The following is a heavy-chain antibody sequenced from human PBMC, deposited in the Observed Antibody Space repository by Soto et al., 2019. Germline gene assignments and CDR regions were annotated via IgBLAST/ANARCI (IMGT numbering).Heavy chain of an antibody. J-gene: IGHJ4*02. CDR1: GGSISSTTYY. V-gene: IGHV4-39*01. D-gene: IGHD3-16*02. Sequence: TSETLSLTCTVSGGSISSTTYYWGWIRQPPGKGLEWIASIYYSGSTYYNPSLKSRVTISRDNAKNSLYLQMNSLRAEDTAVYYCGIWGNYRSFDYWGQGTLVTVSS. CDR3: GIWGNYRSFDY. CDR2: IYYSGST.